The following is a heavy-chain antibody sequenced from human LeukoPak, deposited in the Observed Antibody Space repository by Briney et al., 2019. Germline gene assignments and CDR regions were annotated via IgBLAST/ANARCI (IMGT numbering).Heavy chain of an antibody. J-gene: IGHJ4*02. V-gene: IGHV3-33*06. Sequence: GGSLRLSCAASGFTSSNYGMHWVRQAPGKGLEWVAVIWYDGSNKYYADSVKGRFTISRDNSKNTLYLQTKSLRAEDTAVYYCAKDRDTAMEIDYWGQGTLVTVSS. D-gene: IGHD5-18*01. CDR1: GFTSSNYG. CDR3: AKDRDTAMEIDY. CDR2: IWYDGSNK.